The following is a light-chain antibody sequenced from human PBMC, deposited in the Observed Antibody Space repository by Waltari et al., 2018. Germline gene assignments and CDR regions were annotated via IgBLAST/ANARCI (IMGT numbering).Light chain of an antibody. Sequence: EIELTQSPGTLSLSPGESATLSCRASQTVRTTYLAWYQQKPGQATTLLINGASSRATGIPDRFSGGRSGTDFSLTISNLEPEDFAVYYYQQYDISPLTFGGGTKVEIK. J-gene: IGKJ4*01. CDR1: QTVRTTY. V-gene: IGKV3-20*01. CDR3: QQYDISPLT. CDR2: GAS.